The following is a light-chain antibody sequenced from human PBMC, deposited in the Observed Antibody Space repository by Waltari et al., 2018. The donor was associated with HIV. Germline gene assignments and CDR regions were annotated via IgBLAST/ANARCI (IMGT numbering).Light chain of an antibody. CDR3: QQYDSYSYA. Sequence: DIQMIQSPSTLSASVGDRVTITCRASQSISTWLAWYQQKPGKAPKLLIHEASSLESEVPSRFSGSGSGTEFTLTITSLQPDDFATYYCQQYDSYSYAFGQGTKLEIK. CDR1: QSISTW. J-gene: IGKJ2*01. V-gene: IGKV1-5*01. CDR2: EAS.